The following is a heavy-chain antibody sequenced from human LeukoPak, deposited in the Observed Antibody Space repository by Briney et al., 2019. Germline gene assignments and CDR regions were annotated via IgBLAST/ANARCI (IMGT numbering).Heavy chain of an antibody. CDR2: INHSGST. Sequence: SETLSLTCAVYGGSFSGYYWSWIRQPPGKGLEWIGEINHSGSTNYNPSLKSRVTISVDTSKNQFFLKLSSVTAADTAVYYCARDLRASNWFDPWGQGTLVTVSS. V-gene: IGHV4-34*01. D-gene: IGHD4-17*01. CDR3: ARDLRASNWFDP. J-gene: IGHJ5*02. CDR1: GGSFSGYY.